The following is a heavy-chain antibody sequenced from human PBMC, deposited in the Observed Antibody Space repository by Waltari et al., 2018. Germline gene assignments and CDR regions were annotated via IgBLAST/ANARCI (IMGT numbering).Heavy chain of an antibody. CDR3: ARDWVYDAQY. V-gene: IGHV3-21*02. Sequence: EVQVVESGGGLVKPGGSLRLSCVVSGFTFSSYSMKWVRQAPGKGLVWVSSISSGSTHTFYADSVKGRFTISRNDANSSMFLQMTNLSAEDTGVYFCARDWVYDAQYWGQGTLVTVSS. CDR2: ISSGSTHT. J-gene: IGHJ4*02. D-gene: IGHD5-12*01. CDR1: GFTFSSYS.